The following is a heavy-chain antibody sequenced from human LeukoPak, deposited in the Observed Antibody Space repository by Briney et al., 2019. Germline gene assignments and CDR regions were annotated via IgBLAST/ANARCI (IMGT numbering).Heavy chain of an antibody. D-gene: IGHD3-22*01. V-gene: IGHV3-7*01. Sequence: GGSLRLSCAASGYAFDTYWMTWVRQAPGKGLEWVANIKEDGSEKYYVDSVKGRFTISRDNAKNSLYLQMNSLRAEDTAVYYCVREYYYHWSGHRALRYWGQGTLVTVSS. J-gene: IGHJ4*02. CDR3: VREYYYHWSGHRALRY. CDR1: GYAFDTYW. CDR2: IKEDGSEK.